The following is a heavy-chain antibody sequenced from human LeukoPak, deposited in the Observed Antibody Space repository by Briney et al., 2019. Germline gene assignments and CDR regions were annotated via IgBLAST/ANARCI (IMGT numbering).Heavy chain of an antibody. CDR1: GFTFSSYG. Sequence: GGTLRLSCAASGFTFSSYGMSWVRQAPGKGLEWVSAISGSGGSTYYADSVKGRFTISRDNSKNTLYLQMNSLRAEETAVYYCASRKDVLRYFDWLLGAFDIWGQGTMVTVSS. CDR3: ASRKDVLRYFDWLLGAFDI. D-gene: IGHD3-9*01. J-gene: IGHJ3*02. CDR2: ISGSGGST. V-gene: IGHV3-23*01.